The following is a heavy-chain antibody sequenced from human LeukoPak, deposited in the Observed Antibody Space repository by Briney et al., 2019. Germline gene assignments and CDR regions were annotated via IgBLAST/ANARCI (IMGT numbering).Heavy chain of an antibody. Sequence: PSETLSLTCTVSGGSISSGSYYWSWIRQPAGKGLEWIGRIYTSGSTNYNPSLKSRATISVDTSKNQFSLKLSSVTAADTAVYYCARDPGYYDSSGQDAFDIWGQGTMVTVSS. V-gene: IGHV4-61*02. CDR1: GGSISSGSYY. J-gene: IGHJ3*02. CDR2: IYTSGST. CDR3: ARDPGYYDSSGQDAFDI. D-gene: IGHD3-22*01.